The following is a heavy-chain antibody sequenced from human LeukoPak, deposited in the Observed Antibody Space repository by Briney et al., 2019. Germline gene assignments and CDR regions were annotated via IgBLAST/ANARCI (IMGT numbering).Heavy chain of an antibody. D-gene: IGHD3-3*01. CDR1: GGSFSGYY. CDR3: ARGRNYDFWSGPTRPYYYYMDV. Sequence: SETLSLTCAVYGGSFSGYYWSWIRQPPGKGLEWIGEINHSGSTNYNPSLKSRVTISVDTSKNQFSLKLSSVTAADTAVYYCARGRNYDFWSGPTRPYYYYMDVWGKGTTVTVSS. CDR2: INHSGST. J-gene: IGHJ6*03. V-gene: IGHV4-34*01.